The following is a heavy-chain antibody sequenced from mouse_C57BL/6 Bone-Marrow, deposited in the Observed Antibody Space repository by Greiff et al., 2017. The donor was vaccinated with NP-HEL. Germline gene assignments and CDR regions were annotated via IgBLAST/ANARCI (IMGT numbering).Heavy chain of an antibody. J-gene: IGHJ3*01. CDR2: ISSGGSYT. V-gene: IGHV5-6*01. CDR3: ANIYYDYDEGFAY. Sequence: EVKVVESGGDLVKPGGSLKLSCAASGFTFSSYGMSWVRQTPDKRLEWVATISSGGSYTYYPDSVKGRFTISRDNAKNTLYLQMSSLKSEDTAMYYCANIYYDYDEGFAYWGQGTLVTVSA. CDR1: GFTFSSYG. D-gene: IGHD2-4*01.